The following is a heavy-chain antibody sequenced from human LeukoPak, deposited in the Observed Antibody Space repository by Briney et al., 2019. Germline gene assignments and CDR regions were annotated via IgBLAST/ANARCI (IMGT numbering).Heavy chain of an antibody. V-gene: IGHV3-23*01. J-gene: IGHJ4*02. CDR1: GFTFSSYG. CDR2: ISASGGST. Sequence: GGSLRLSCAATGFTFSSYGISWVRQAPGQGLEWVSVISASGGSTYYADSVKGRFTISRDTSKSTLSLQVNSLRADDTAVYSCVEIKAAHCYYPIDYWGQGTLVTVSS. CDR3: VEIKAAHCYYPIDY. D-gene: IGHD2-21*02.